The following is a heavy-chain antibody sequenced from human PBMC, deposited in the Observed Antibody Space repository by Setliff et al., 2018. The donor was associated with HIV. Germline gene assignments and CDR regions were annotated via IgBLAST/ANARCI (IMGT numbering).Heavy chain of an antibody. CDR2: IYYSGST. Sequence: PSETLSLTCTVSGGSISSGGYYWSWIRQSSGKGLEWIGYIYYSGSTYYNPSLKSRLTISIDTSKSQFSLSLRSVTAADTAVYYCARDLSPYGSGDPYYYYGMDVWGQGTTVTVSS. J-gene: IGHJ6*02. CDR1: GGSISSGGYY. CDR3: ARDLSPYGSGDPYYYYGMDV. V-gene: IGHV4-31*03. D-gene: IGHD3-10*01.